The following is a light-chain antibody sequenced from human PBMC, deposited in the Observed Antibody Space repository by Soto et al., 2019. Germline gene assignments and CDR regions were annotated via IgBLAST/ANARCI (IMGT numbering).Light chain of an antibody. CDR2: AAS. Sequence: DIPMTQSPSSLSESAGDRVTITCRASQGISTYLNWYPQKPGKAPKLLIYAASSLRSGVPSRFSGSGSETDFTLTISSLQPEDFATYSCQQSYSTTWTFGQGTKVEIQ. J-gene: IGKJ1*01. CDR1: QGISTY. CDR3: QQSYSTTWT. V-gene: IGKV1-39*01.